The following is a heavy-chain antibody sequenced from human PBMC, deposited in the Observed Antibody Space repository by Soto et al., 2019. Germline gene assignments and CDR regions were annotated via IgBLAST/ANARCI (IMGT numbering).Heavy chain of an antibody. J-gene: IGHJ4*02. D-gene: IGHD3-10*01. V-gene: IGHV3-23*01. CDR3: ADVLLWFGEPPGR. Sequence: GGSLRLSCAASGFTFSSYAMSWVRQAPGKGLEWVSAISGSGGSTYYADSVKGRFTISRDNSKNTLYLQMNSLRAEDTAVYYCADVLLWFGEPPGRWGQGTLVTVSS. CDR1: GFTFSSYA. CDR2: ISGSGGST.